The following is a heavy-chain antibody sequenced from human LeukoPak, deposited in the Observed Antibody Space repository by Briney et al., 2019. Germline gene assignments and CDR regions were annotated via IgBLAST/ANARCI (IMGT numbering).Heavy chain of an antibody. J-gene: IGHJ4*02. V-gene: IGHV4-61*02. Sequence: SETLSLTCTVSGGSISSGSYHWSWIRQPAGKGLEWIGRIYTSGSTNYNPSLKSRVTISVDTSKNQFSLKLSSVTAADTAVYYCAREDIAVAGTVDYWGQGTLVTVSS. CDR1: GGSISSGSYH. CDR3: AREDIAVAGTVDY. CDR2: IYTSGST. D-gene: IGHD6-19*01.